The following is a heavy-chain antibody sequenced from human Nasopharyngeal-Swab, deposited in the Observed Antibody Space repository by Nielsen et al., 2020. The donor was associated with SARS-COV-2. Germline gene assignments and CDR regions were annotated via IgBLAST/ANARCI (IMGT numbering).Heavy chain of an antibody. V-gene: IGHV3-48*02. CDR3: AKDTSGSYSHFDY. J-gene: IGHJ4*02. Sequence: GESLKISCAASGFTFSSYSMNWVRQAPGKGLEWVSYISSSSSSIYYADSVKGRFTISRDNAKNSLCLQMDSLRDEDSAVYYCAKDTSGSYSHFDYWGQGTLVTVSS. CDR2: ISSSSSSI. D-gene: IGHD1-26*01. CDR1: GFTFSSYS.